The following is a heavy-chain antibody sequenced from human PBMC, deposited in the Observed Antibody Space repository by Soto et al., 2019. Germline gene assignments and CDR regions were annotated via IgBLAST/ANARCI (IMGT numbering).Heavy chain of an antibody. V-gene: IGHV1-69*13. CDR3: ASPLYAQRWLQFGY. CDR1: GGTFSSYA. J-gene: IGHJ4*02. CDR2: IIPIFGTA. Sequence: ASVKVSCKASGGTFSSYAISWVRQAPGQGLEWMGGIIPIFGTANYAQKFQGRVTITADESTSTAYMELSSLRSEDTAVYYCASPLYAQRWLQFGYWGQGTLVTVSS. D-gene: IGHD3-16*01.